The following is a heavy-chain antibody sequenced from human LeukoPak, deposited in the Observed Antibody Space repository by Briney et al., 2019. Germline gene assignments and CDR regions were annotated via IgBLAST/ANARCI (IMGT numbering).Heavy chain of an antibody. D-gene: IGHD6-13*01. V-gene: IGHV4-4*02. Sequence: PSETLFLTCAVSGGSISSSNWWSWVRQPPGKGLEWIGEIYHSGSINYNPSLKSRVTISVDKSKNQFSLKLSSVTAADTAVYYCARLTYSSSWYFDYWGQGTLVTVSS. CDR1: GGSISSSNW. J-gene: IGHJ4*02. CDR2: IYHSGSI. CDR3: ARLTYSSSWYFDY.